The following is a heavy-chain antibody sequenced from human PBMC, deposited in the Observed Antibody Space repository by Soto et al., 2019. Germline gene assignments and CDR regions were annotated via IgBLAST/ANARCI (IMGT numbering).Heavy chain of an antibody. Sequence: SETLSLTCTVSGCSISSYYWSWIRQPPGKGLEWIGYIYYSGSTNYNPSLKSRVTISVDTSKNQFSLKLSSVTAADTAVYYCARDLTYFDILTGYERYYGMDVWGQGTTVTAP. CDR1: GCSISSYY. J-gene: IGHJ6*02. V-gene: IGHV4-59*01. D-gene: IGHD3-9*01. CDR3: ARDLTYFDILTGYERYYGMDV. CDR2: IYYSGST.